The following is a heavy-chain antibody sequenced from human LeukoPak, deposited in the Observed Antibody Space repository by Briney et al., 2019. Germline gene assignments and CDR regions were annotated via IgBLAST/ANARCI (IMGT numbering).Heavy chain of an antibody. CDR2: ISYDGSNK. Sequence: GGSLRLSCAASGFTFSSYGMHWVRQAPGKGLEWVAVISYDGSNKYYADSVKGRFTISRDNSKNTLYLQMNSLRAEDTAVYYCAKDRVPYGEFDYWGQGTLVTVPS. CDR1: GFTFSSYG. V-gene: IGHV3-30*18. CDR3: AKDRVPYGEFDY. D-gene: IGHD4-17*01. J-gene: IGHJ4*02.